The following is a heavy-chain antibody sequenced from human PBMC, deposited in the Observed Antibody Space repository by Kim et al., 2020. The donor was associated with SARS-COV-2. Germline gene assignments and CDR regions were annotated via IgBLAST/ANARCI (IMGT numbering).Heavy chain of an antibody. V-gene: IGHV3-7*03. CDR2: IDQDGSGK. CDR1: GFTFSSYW. Sequence: GGSLRLSCVASGFTFSSYWMNWVRQTPGKGLEWVAIIDQDGSGKYYVDSVKGRFTISRDNAKKSLYLQLSNLRAEDTAVYYCARDPNQPIVPDTQDYWGQGSLVTVSS. J-gene: IGHJ4*02. CDR3: ARDPNQPIVPDTQDY. D-gene: IGHD1-26*01.